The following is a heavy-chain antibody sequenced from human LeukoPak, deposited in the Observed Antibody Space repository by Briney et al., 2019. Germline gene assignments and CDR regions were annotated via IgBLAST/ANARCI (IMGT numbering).Heavy chain of an antibody. CDR1: GFTFSSYG. J-gene: IGHJ4*02. D-gene: IGHD1-1*01. V-gene: IGHV3-33*01. CDR2: IWYDGSNK. Sequence: PGGSLRLSCAASGFTFSSYGMHWARQAPAKGLDWVAVIWYDGSNKYYEDSVKVRFTISRDNSKNTLYLQINSLRAEDTAVYYCSRDRGYAESSYFDYWGQGTLVTVCS. CDR3: SRDRGYAESSYFDY.